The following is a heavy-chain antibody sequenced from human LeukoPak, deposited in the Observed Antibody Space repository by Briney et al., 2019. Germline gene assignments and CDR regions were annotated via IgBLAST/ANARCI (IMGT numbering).Heavy chain of an antibody. CDR3: ARGGGKGTTPAAFDI. D-gene: IGHD1-1*01. V-gene: IGHV3-66*01. Sequence: GGSLRLSCAASGFTFSSYGMHWVRQAPGKGLEWVSVLYSGGNTYYADSVKGRFTISRDDSKNTLYLQMNSLRAEDTAVYYCARGGGKGTTPAAFDIWGQGTMVTVSS. J-gene: IGHJ3*02. CDR2: LYSGGNT. CDR1: GFTFSSYG.